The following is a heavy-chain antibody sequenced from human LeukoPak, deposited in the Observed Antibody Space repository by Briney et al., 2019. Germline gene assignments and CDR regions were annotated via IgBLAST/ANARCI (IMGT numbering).Heavy chain of an antibody. CDR2: ISGSGGST. J-gene: IGHJ4*02. Sequence: GGSLRLSCAASGFTFSSYAISWVRQAPGQGLEWVSAISGSGGSTYYADSVKGRFTISRDNSKNTLYLQMNSLRAEDTAVYYCARSGAASGSRYYFDYWGQGTLVTVSS. D-gene: IGHD3-22*01. CDR3: ARSGAASGSRYYFDY. V-gene: IGHV3-23*01. CDR1: GFTFSSYA.